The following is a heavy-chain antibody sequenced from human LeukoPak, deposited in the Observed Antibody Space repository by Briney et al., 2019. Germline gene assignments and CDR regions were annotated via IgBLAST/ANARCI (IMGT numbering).Heavy chain of an antibody. CDR3: AKQGANWGSGYCDY. CDR2: ISGTGTNT. J-gene: IGHJ4*02. Sequence: GGSLRLSCAASGFTFSSYAMSWVRQAPGKGLEWVSAISGTGTNTNYADSVKGRFTISRDNSKNTLYLQMNSLRAEDTAVYYCAKQGANWGSGYCDYWGQGTLVTVSS. CDR1: GFTFSSYA. D-gene: IGHD7-27*01. V-gene: IGHV3-23*01.